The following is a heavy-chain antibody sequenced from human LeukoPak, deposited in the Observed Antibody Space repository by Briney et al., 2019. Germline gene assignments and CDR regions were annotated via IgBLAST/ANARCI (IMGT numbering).Heavy chain of an antibody. CDR3: ARHRMYYYDSSGRGVADAFDI. Sequence: SETLSLTCTVSGGSISSSSYYWGWIRQPPGKGLEWIGSIYYSGSTYYNPSLKSRVTISVDASKNQFSLKLSSVTAADTAVYYCARHRMYYYDSSGRGVADAFDIWGQGTMVTVSS. V-gene: IGHV4-39*01. D-gene: IGHD3-22*01. CDR2: IYYSGST. CDR1: GGSISSSSYY. J-gene: IGHJ3*02.